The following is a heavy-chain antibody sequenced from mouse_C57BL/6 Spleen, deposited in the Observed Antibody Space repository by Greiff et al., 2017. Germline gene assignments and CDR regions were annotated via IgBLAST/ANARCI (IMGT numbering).Heavy chain of an antibody. CDR2: IHPNSGST. D-gene: IGHD3-1*01. CDR3: GGTVRSGFAY. Sequence: QVQLQQPGAELVKPGASVKLSCKASGYTFTSYWMHWVKQRPGQGLEWIGMIHPNSGSTNYNEKFKSKATLTVDKSSSTAYMQLSSLTSEDSAVYYCGGTVRSGFAYWGQGTLVTVSA. V-gene: IGHV1-64*01. CDR1: GYTFTSYW. J-gene: IGHJ3*01.